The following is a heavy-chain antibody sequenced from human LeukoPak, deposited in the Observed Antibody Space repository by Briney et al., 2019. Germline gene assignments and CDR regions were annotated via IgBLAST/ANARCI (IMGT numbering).Heavy chain of an antibody. D-gene: IGHD3-16*01. V-gene: IGHV7-4-1*02. CDR3: ARGPRGKYYYYGMDV. CDR1: GYTFTSYA. J-gene: IGHJ6*02. CDR2: INTNTGNP. Sequence: ASVKVSCKASGYTFTSYAMNWVRRAPGQGFEWMGWINTNTGNPTYAQGFTGRFVFSLDTSVSTAYPQTSSLKAEDTAVYYCARGPRGKYYYYGMDVWGQGTTVTVSS.